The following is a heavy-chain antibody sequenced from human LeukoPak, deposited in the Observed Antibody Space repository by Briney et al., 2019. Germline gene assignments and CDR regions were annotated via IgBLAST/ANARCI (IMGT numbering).Heavy chain of an antibody. CDR3: AKVTSVDSVVVVPAAIFDY. Sequence: GGSLRLSCAASGFTFSSYAMHWVRQAPGKGLEWVAVISYDGSNKYYADSVKGRFTISRDNSKNTLYLQMDSLRAEDTAIYYCAKVTSVDSVVVVPAAIFDYWGQGTLVTVSS. V-gene: IGHV3-30-3*01. CDR1: GFTFSSYA. CDR2: ISYDGSNK. J-gene: IGHJ4*02. D-gene: IGHD2-2*02.